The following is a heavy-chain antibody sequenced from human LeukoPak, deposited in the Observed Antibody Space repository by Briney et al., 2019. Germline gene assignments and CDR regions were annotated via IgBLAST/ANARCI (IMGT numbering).Heavy chain of an antibody. CDR2: ISAYNGNT. CDR3: ARKGYDILTGEIDY. V-gene: IGHV1-18*01. D-gene: IGHD3-9*01. J-gene: IGHJ4*02. CDR1: GYTFTSYG. Sequence: GASVKVSCKASGYTFTSYGISWVRQAPGQGLEWMGWISAYNGNTNYAQKLQGRVTMTTDTSTSTAYMELRSLRSDDTAVCYCARKGYDILTGEIDYWGQGTLVTVSS.